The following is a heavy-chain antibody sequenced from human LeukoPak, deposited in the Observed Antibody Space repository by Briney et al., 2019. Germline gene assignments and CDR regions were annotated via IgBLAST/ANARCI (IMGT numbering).Heavy chain of an antibody. CDR2: INPNSGGT. CDR1: GYTFTGYY. J-gene: IGHJ4*02. Sequence: ASVKVSCKASGYTFTGYYMHWVRQAPGQGLEWMGWINPNSGGTNYAQKFQGRVTMTRDTSISTAYMELSRLRSDDTAVYYCARAGYSYTTPFDYWGQGTLVTVSS. CDR3: ARAGYSYTTPFDY. V-gene: IGHV1-2*02. D-gene: IGHD5-18*01.